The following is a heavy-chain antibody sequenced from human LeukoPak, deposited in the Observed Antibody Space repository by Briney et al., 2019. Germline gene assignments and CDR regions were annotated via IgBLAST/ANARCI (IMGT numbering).Heavy chain of an antibody. CDR1: GYSFTSYW. CDR3: ARIPQDLGYCSGGSCYFDY. V-gene: IGHV5-51*01. D-gene: IGHD2-15*01. Sequence: GESLKISCKGSGYSFTSYWIGWVRQMPGKGLEWMGIIYPGDSDTRYSPSFQGQVTISADKSISTAYLQWSSLKASDTAMYYCARIPQDLGYCSGGSCYFDYWGQGTLVTVSS. CDR2: IYPGDSDT. J-gene: IGHJ4*02.